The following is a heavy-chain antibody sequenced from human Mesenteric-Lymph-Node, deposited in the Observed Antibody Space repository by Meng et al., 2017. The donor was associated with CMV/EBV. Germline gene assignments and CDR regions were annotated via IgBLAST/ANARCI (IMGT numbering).Heavy chain of an antibody. J-gene: IGHJ6*02. CDR1: GFTFSSYA. Sequence: GESLKISCAASGFTFSSYAMSWVRQAPGKGLEWVSSISSSSSYIYYADSVKGRFTISRDNAKNSLYLQVNSLRAEDTAVYYCARDYSSGYTYGRFYYGMDVWGQGTTVTVSS. D-gene: IGHD5-18*01. V-gene: IGHV3-21*01. CDR2: ISSSSSYI. CDR3: ARDYSSGYTYGRFYYGMDV.